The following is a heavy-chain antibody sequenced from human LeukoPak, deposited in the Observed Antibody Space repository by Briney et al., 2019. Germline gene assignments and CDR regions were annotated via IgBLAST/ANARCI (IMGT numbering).Heavy chain of an antibody. CDR3: ARGLSSGYSYGRDGYNCAY. J-gene: IGHJ4*02. CDR2: INPIDDSA. V-gene: IGHV1-46*01. Sequence: ASVKVSCKASGYTFTSYYMHWVRQAPGQGLEWMGTINPIDDSATYAQKFQGRVTMTRDTSTSTVYMELSSLRSEDTAVYYCARGLSSGYSYGRDGYNCAYWGQGTLVTVSS. CDR1: GYTFTSYY. D-gene: IGHD5-18*01.